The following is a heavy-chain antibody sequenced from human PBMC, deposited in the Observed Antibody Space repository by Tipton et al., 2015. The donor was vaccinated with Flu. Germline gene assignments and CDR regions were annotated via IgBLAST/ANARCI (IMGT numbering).Heavy chain of an antibody. CDR2: IRHDESDK. CDR1: GFTFSGYG. V-gene: IGHV3-30*02. CDR3: AKDGWDTSGWYPFDY. D-gene: IGHD6-19*01. J-gene: IGHJ4*02. Sequence: SLRLSCAASGFTFSGYGMHWVRQAPGKGLEWVAFIRHDESDKYYADSVKGRFTISRDNSKNALYLAINSLRTEDTAVYYCAKDGWDTSGWYPFDYWGQGGLVTVSS.